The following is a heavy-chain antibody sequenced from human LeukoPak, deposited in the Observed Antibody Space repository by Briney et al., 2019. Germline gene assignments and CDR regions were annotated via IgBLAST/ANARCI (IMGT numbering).Heavy chain of an antibody. CDR2: ISAYNGNT. D-gene: IGHD7-27*01. V-gene: IGHV1-18*01. Sequence: ASVKVSCKASGYTLTSYGISWVRQAPGQGLEWMGWISAYNGNTNYAQKLQGRVTMTTDTSTSTAYMELRSLRSDDTAVYYCARVRGMATNRGFDYWGQGTLVTVSS. CDR3: ARVRGMATNRGFDY. CDR1: GYTLTSYG. J-gene: IGHJ4*02.